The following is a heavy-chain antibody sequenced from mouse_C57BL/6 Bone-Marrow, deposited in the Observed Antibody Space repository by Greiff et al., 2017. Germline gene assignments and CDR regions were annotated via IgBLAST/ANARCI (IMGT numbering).Heavy chain of an antibody. J-gene: IGHJ1*03. V-gene: IGHV1-15*01. CDR1: GYTFTDYE. Sequence: QMQLKQSGAELVRPGASVTLSCKASGYTFTDYEMHWVKQTPVHGLEWIGAIDPETGGTAYNQKFKGKAILTADKSSSTAYMELRSLTSEDSAVYYCTRDYYGSSYPHWYFDVWGTGTTVTVSS. CDR3: TRDYYGSSYPHWYFDV. D-gene: IGHD1-1*01. CDR2: IDPETGGT.